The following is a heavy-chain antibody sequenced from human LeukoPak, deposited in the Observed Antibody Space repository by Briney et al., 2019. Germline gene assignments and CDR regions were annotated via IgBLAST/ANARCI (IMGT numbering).Heavy chain of an antibody. CDR3: ARVVSYYYDSSGHDY. CDR2: IKTKADGGTT. Sequence: GESLRLSCAASGFTSTNAWMSWVRQAPGKGLEWVGRIKTKADGGTTDYAAPVKGRFTISRDDSKNMLYPQMNSLKTEDTAVYYCARVVSYYYDSSGHDYWGQGTLVTVSS. V-gene: IGHV3-15*01. J-gene: IGHJ4*02. CDR1: GFTSTNAW. D-gene: IGHD3-22*01.